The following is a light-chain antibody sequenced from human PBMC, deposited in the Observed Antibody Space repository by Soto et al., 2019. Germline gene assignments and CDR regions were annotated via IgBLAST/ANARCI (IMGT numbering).Light chain of an antibody. CDR1: QSVSSSY. J-gene: IGKJ1*01. Sequence: EIVLTQSPGTLSLSPGERATLSCRASQSVSSSYLAWYQQKPGQAPRLLIYGASSRATGIPDRVSGSVSGTDFTLTISRLEPEDFAVYYCRQYGSSLWTFGQGTKVEIK. CDR2: GAS. V-gene: IGKV3-20*01. CDR3: RQYGSSLWT.